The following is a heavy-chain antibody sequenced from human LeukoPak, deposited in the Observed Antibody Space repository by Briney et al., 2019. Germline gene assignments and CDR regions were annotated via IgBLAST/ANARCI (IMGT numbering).Heavy chain of an antibody. J-gene: IGHJ4*02. CDR2: ISSSSSYT. CDR3: ARALDSSGWYGGVRYYFDY. CDR1: GFTFSDYY. D-gene: IGHD6-19*01. V-gene: IGHV3-11*06. Sequence: PGGSLRLSCAASGFTFSDYYMSWIRQAPGKGLEWVSYISSSSSYTNYADSVKGRFTISRDSAKNSLYLQMNSLRAEDTAVYYCARALDSSGWYGGVRYYFDYWGQGTLVTVSS.